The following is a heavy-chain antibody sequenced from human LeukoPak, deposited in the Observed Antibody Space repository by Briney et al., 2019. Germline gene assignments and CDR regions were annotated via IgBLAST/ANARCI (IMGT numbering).Heavy chain of an antibody. V-gene: IGHV3-23*01. CDR1: GFTFSDYY. D-gene: IGHD6-19*01. CDR2: ISASGGST. Sequence: PGGSLRLSCAVSGFTFSDYYMSWIRQAPGKGLEWVSTISASGGSTYYADPVKGRFTISRDKSKNTLYLQMNSLRAEDTAVYYCAKVRDIAVAPKYFDYWGQGTLVTVSS. CDR3: AKVRDIAVAPKYFDY. J-gene: IGHJ4*02.